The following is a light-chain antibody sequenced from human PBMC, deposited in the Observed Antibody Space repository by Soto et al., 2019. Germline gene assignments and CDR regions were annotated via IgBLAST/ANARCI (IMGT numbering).Light chain of an antibody. V-gene: IGKV1-27*01. Sequence: DIQMTQSPSSLSATVGDRVTITCRASHDISHYLAWYQQRPGTVPKLLIYGASTLQSGVPSRFSGSGSETDFTLPINRLRPEDVATYYCQHYNSASTWTFGQGTKVDI. J-gene: IGKJ1*01. CDR3: QHYNSASTWT. CDR1: HDISHY. CDR2: GAS.